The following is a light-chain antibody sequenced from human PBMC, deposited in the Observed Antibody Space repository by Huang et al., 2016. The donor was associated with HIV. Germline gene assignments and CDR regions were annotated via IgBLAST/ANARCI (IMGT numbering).Light chain of an antibody. J-gene: IGKJ5*01. V-gene: IGKV4-1*01. Sequence: DIVMTQSPGSLTVSLGERASINCTSSQPLLSTANNKSYLAWYQQKPRQPPKALIYWAYNRESEVPERFSGSGSGTDFTLTISSLQAEDVALYYCQQYYSASITFGQGTRVEI. CDR1: QPLLSTANNKSY. CDR3: QQYYSASIT. CDR2: WAY.